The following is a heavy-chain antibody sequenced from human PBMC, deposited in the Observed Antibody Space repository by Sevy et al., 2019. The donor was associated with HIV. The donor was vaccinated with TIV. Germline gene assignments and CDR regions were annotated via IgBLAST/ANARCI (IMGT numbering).Heavy chain of an antibody. J-gene: IGHJ4*02. Sequence: GGSLRLSCAASGFTFTNYWMHWVRQAPGKGLVWVSRVDNDGSGTNYADSVKGRFTISRDNAKNTVYLQMNSLRAEDTAVYYCTRDMYGIDYWGQVTLVTVSS. CDR2: VDNDGSGT. CDR1: GFTFTNYW. CDR3: TRDMYGIDY. V-gene: IGHV3-74*01. D-gene: IGHD2-8*01.